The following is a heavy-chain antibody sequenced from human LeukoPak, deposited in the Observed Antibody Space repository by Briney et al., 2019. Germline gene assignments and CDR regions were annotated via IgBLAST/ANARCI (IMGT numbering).Heavy chain of an antibody. J-gene: IGHJ4*02. CDR3: AKDHLHYYDSSGYWDY. CDR2: ISGSGGST. CDR1: GFTFSSYA. Sequence: PGGSLRLSCAASGFTFSSYAMSWVRQAPGKGLEWVSAISGSGGSTYYADSVKGRFTISRDNSKNTLYLQMNSLRAEDTAVYYCAKDHLHYYDSSGYWDYWGQGTLVTVSS. V-gene: IGHV3-23*01. D-gene: IGHD3-22*01.